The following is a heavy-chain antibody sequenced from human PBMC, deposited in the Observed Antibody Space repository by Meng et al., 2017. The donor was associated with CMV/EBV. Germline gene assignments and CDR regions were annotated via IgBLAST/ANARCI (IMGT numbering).Heavy chain of an antibody. CDR3: ARDRELDYDFWSGYGPGAFDI. D-gene: IGHD3-3*01. J-gene: IGHJ3*02. CDR1: GFTFSSYW. V-gene: IGHV3-7*01. Sequence: GESLKISCAASGFTFSSYWMSWVRQAPGKGLEWVANIKQDGSEKYYVDSVKGRFTISRDNAKNSLYLQMNSLRAEDTAVYYCARDRELDYDFWSGYGPGAFDIWGQGTMVTVSS. CDR2: IKQDGSEK.